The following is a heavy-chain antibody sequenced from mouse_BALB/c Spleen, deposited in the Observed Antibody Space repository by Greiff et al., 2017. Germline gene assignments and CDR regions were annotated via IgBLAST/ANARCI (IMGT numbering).Heavy chain of an antibody. V-gene: IGHV5-9-3*01. CDR3: ARHEDYFDY. CDR2: ISSGGSYT. J-gene: IGHJ2*01. Sequence: EVKLVESGGGLVKPGGSLKLSCAASGFTFSSYAMSWVRQTPGKRLEWVATISSGGSYTYYPDSVKGRFTISRDNAKNTLYLQMSSLRSEDTAMYYCARHEDYFDYWGQGTTLTVSS. CDR1: GFTFSSYA.